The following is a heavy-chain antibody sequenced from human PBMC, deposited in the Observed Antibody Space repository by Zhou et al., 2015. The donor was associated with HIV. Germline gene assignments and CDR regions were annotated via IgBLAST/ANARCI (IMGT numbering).Heavy chain of an antibody. CDR2: ISWNSGSI. Sequence: EVQLVESGGGLVQPGRSLRLSCAASGFTFDDHAMHWVRQAPGKGLEWVSGISWNSGSIGYADSVKGRFTISRDNSKNTLYLQMNSLRAEDTAVYYCARDWDYYDSSGQSRDAFDIWGQGTMVTVSS. D-gene: IGHD3-22*01. CDR3: ARDWDYYDSSGQSRDAFDI. CDR1: GFTFDDHA. V-gene: IGHV3-9*01. J-gene: IGHJ3*02.